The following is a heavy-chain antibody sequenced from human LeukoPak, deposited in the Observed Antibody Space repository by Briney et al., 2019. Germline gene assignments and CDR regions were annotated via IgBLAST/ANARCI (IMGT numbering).Heavy chain of an antibody. D-gene: IGHD3-16*02. Sequence: PGGSLRLSCAASGFTVSSNYMSWVRQAPGKGLEWVSAISGSGGSTYYADSVKGRFTISRDNSKNTLYLQMNSLRAEDTAVYYCAKDSVWGSYRPTQIDYWGQGTLVTVSS. CDR3: AKDSVWGSYRPTQIDY. CDR1: GFTVSSNY. J-gene: IGHJ4*02. CDR2: ISGSGGST. V-gene: IGHV3-23*01.